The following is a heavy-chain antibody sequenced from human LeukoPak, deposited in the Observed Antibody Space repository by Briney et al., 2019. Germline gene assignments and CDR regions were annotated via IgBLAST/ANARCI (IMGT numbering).Heavy chain of an antibody. V-gene: IGHV3-48*01. Sequence: GGSLRLSCAASGFTFSSYSMNWVRQAPGKGLEWVSYISSSSNTIYYADSVKGRFTISRDNAKNSLYLQMNSLRAEDTTVYYCATESGTYSGTCFDYWGQGTLATVSS. J-gene: IGHJ4*02. CDR1: GFTFSSYS. D-gene: IGHD1-26*01. CDR2: ISSSSNTI. CDR3: ATESGTYSGTCFDY.